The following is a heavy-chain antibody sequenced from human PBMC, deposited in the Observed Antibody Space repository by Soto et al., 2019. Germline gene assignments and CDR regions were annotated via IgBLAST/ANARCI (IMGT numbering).Heavy chain of an antibody. V-gene: IGHV1-2*02. CDR3: ARDYDFWSGHAAFDI. Sequence: ASVKVSCKASGGTFSSYAIHWVRQAPGQGLEWMGWINPNSGGTNYAQKFQGRVTMTRDTSISTAYMELSRLRSDDTAVYYCARDYDFWSGHAAFDIRGQGTMVTVSS. CDR2: INPNSGGT. D-gene: IGHD3-3*01. J-gene: IGHJ3*02. CDR1: GGTFSSYA.